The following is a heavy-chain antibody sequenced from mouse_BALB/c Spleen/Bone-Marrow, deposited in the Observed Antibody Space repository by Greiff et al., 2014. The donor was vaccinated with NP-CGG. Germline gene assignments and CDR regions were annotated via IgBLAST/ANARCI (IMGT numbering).Heavy chain of an antibody. V-gene: IGHV1-61*01. CDR3: ARGHYSMDY. CDR2: IHPSDSET. CDR1: GYSFITYW. Sequence: LVESGAELVRPGASVKLSCKASGYSFITYWMNWLKQRPGEGLEWIGMIHPSDSETRLNQKFNDKATLTVDESSSIVYMQLSSPTSEDSAVYYCARGHYSMDYWGQGTSVIVSS. J-gene: IGHJ4*01.